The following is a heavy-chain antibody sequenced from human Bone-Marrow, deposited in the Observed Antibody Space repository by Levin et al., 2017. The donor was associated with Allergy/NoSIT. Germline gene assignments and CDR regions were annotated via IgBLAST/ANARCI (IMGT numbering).Heavy chain of an antibody. CDR2: TSYSGYT. V-gene: IGHV4-30-4*01. CDR3: ARTTWGYFDY. CDR1: GGSVGSGDYY. Sequence: SQTLSLPCTVSGGSVGSGDYYWGWIRQAPGKGLEWIGHTSYSGYTFYNPSLRSRVSISLDTSKNQFSLNLNSLTAADTATYFCARTTWGYFDYWGQGILVTVSS. D-gene: IGHD3-16*01. J-gene: IGHJ4*02.